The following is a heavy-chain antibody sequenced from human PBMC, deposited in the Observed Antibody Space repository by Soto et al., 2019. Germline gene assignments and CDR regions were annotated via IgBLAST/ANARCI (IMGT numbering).Heavy chain of an antibody. CDR2: ISGSGFTT. Sequence: GGSLRLFCAASAFIFSTHAMTWVRQAPGKGLEWVSAISGSGFTTHYADSVKGRFTISRDNSKRTVYLQMNSLRVEDTAVYYCAKDGLGYCSSTSCYRHYYYGMDVWGQGTTVTVSS. CDR1: AFIFSTHA. V-gene: IGHV3-23*01. CDR3: AKDGLGYCSSTSCYRHYYYGMDV. J-gene: IGHJ6*02. D-gene: IGHD2-2*02.